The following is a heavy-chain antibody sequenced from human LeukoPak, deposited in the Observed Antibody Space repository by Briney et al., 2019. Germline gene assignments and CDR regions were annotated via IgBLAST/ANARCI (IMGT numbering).Heavy chain of an antibody. CDR2: INTNTGNP. CDR3: ARDGHITMVRGVIILNDY. Sequence: ASVKVSCKASGYTFTSYDINWVRQASGQGLEWMGWINTNTGNPTYAQGFTGRFVFSLDTSVSTAYLQISSLKAEDTAVYYCARDGHITMVRGVIILNDYWGQGTLVTVSS. CDR1: GYTFTSYD. V-gene: IGHV7-4-1*02. D-gene: IGHD3-10*01. J-gene: IGHJ4*02.